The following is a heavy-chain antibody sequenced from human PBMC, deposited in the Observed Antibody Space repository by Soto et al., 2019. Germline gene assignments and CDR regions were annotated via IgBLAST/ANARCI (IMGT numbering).Heavy chain of an antibody. J-gene: IGHJ4*02. D-gene: IGHD2-15*01. CDR2: INPSGGST. CDR3: ARMKGGGSEYFFDY. CDR1: GYTFTRYT. Sequence: ASVKVSCKASGYTFTRYTVHWVRQAPGQGLEWMAMINPSGGSTYYVKTFEGRVTSTSDTSTSTVFMELSSLRSEDTAVYYCARMKGGGSEYFFDYWGQGTLVPVYS. V-gene: IGHV1-46*01.